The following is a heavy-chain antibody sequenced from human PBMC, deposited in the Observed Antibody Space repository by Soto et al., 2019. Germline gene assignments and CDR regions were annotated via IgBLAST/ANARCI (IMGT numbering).Heavy chain of an antibody. CDR1: GFTFSSYA. D-gene: IGHD6-19*01. CDR2: ISGSGSGGST. J-gene: IGHJ4*02. Sequence: EVQLLESGGGLVQPGGSLRLSCAASGFTFSSYAMNWVRQAPGKGLEWVSGISGSGSGGSTHYADSVKGRFTISRDIPKNTLYLQMNSLRAEDTAVYYCARVHSSGAPVFDYWGQGTLVTVSS. CDR3: ARVHSSGAPVFDY. V-gene: IGHV3-23*01.